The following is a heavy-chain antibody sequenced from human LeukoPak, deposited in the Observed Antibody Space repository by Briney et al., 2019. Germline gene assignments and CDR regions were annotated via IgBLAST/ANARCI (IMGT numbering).Heavy chain of an antibody. D-gene: IGHD1-1*01. CDR3: AKDKTVGGAGTTMADY. J-gene: IGHJ4*02. Sequence: GGSLRLSCAASGFTFRGYVMTWVRQAPGKGLEWVSAIGAFGEDTYYADSVKGRFTISRDNSKDTLYLEMNSLRVEDTAVYYCAKDKTVGGAGTTMADYWGQGTLVTVSS. CDR1: GFTFRGYV. CDR2: IGAFGEDT. V-gene: IGHV3-23*01.